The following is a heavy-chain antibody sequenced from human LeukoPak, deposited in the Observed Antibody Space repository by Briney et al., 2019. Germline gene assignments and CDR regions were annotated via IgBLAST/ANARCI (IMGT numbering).Heavy chain of an antibody. D-gene: IGHD4-17*01. V-gene: IGHV3-21*04. J-gene: IGHJ3*02. Sequence: GGSLRLSCAASGFTFSSYSMNWVRQAPGKGLEWVSSISSSSSYIYYADSVKGRFTISRDNAKNSLYLQMNSLKTEDTAVYYCTTYSPGDAFDIWGQGTMVTVSS. CDR2: ISSSSSYI. CDR3: TTYSPGDAFDI. CDR1: GFTFSSYS.